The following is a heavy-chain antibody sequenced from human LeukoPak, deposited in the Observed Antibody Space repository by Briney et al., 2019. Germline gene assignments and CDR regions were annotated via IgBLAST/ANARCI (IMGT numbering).Heavy chain of an antibody. D-gene: IGHD6-6*01. V-gene: IGHV1-69*13. CDR2: IIPIFGTE. CDR1: GGTFSSYG. Sequence: SVKVSCKASGGTFSSYGISWVRQAPGQGLEWMGGIIPIFGTENYAQKFQGRVTITADESTSTAYMELSSLRSEDTAVYYCARTVVYSSSSPYYYGMDVWGQGTTVTVSS. J-gene: IGHJ6*02. CDR3: ARTVVYSSSSPYYYGMDV.